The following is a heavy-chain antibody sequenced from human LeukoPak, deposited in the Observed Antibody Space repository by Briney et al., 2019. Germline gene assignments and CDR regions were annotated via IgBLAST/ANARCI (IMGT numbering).Heavy chain of an antibody. Sequence: SETLSLTCSVSGGSISSYYWSWIRQPPGKGLEWIGYIHYSGSTNYNPTLKSRVTISVDTSKNQFSLKLSSVTAADTAVYYCARSPGTYYYDSSGWSFDYWGQGTLVTVSS. V-gene: IGHV4-59*01. J-gene: IGHJ4*02. CDR2: IHYSGST. CDR3: ARSPGTYYYDSSGWSFDY. D-gene: IGHD3-22*01. CDR1: GGSISSYY.